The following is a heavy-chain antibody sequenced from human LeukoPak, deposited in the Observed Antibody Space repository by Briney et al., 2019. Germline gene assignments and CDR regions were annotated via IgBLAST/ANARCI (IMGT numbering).Heavy chain of an antibody. CDR2: IRSKAYGGTT. CDR3: TRRYGDYNDY. CDR1: GSTFGDYA. D-gene: IGHD4-17*01. Sequence: GGSLRLSCTASGSTFGDYAMSWVRQAPGKGLEWVGFIRSKAYGGTTEYAASVKGRFTISRDDSKSIAYLQMNSLKTEDTAVYYCTRRYGDYNDYWGQGTLVTVSS. V-gene: IGHV3-49*04. J-gene: IGHJ4*02.